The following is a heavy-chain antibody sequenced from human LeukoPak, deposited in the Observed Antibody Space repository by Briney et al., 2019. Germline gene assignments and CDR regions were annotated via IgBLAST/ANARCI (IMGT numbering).Heavy chain of an antibody. J-gene: IGHJ4*02. V-gene: IGHV4-61*01. CDR3: ASTVAGVDY. CDR1: GGSVSSGSYY. Sequence: PSETLSLTCTVSGGSVSSGSYYWSWIRQPPGKGLEWIGYIYYSGSTNYNPSLKSRVTISVDTSKNQFSLKLSSVTAADTAVYYCASTVAGVDYWGQGTLVTVSS. CDR2: IYYSGST. D-gene: IGHD6-19*01.